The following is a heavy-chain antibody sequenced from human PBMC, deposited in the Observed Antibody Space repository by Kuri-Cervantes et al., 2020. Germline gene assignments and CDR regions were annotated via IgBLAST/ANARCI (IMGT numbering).Heavy chain of an antibody. Sequence: SETLSLTCTVSGGAISSSYWSWIRQPPGKGLEWIGYIYYNGSANYNPSLTSRVTISVDTSKNQFSLKLSSVTSADTTVYYCARGLSFGWYYIDYWGKGTVVTVSS. CDR2: IYYNGSA. CDR3: ARGLSFGWYYIDY. J-gene: IGHJ4*02. CDR1: GGAISSSY. V-gene: IGHV4-59*01. D-gene: IGHD2-15*01.